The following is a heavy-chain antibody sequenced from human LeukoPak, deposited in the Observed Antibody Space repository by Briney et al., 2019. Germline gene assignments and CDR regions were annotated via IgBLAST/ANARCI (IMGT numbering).Heavy chain of an antibody. D-gene: IGHD6-19*01. CDR2: INTDGSST. V-gene: IGHV3-74*01. CDR1: GFTFSSYW. CDR3: ARDVPVAGTVYFDY. J-gene: IGHJ4*02. Sequence: WGSLRLTCAASGFTFSSYWMHWVRQAPGKELVWVSRINTDGSSTSYADSVKGRFTISRDNAKNTLYLQMNSLRAEDTAVYYCARDVPVAGTVYFDYWGQGTLVTVSS.